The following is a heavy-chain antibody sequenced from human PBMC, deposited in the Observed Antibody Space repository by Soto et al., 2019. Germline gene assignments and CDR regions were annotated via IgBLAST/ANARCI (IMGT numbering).Heavy chain of an antibody. CDR3: AKFFVATGGSGGWPWHFDS. CDR1: GFIFSSYA. D-gene: IGHD6-25*01. CDR2: ISGSGETT. V-gene: IGHV3-23*01. Sequence: EVQLLESGGSLAQPGGSLTLSCAASGFIFSSYAMSWVRQTPGKGLECVSAISGSGETTYYADSVKGRFIIARDNSKNTVYLHMNSLRAEYAAIYHCAKFFVATGGSGGWPWHFDSWGQGALVTVSS. J-gene: IGHJ4*02.